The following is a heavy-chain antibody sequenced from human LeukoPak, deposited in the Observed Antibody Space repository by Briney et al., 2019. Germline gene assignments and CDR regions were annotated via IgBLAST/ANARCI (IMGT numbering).Heavy chain of an antibody. CDR2: IRYDGSNT. CDR1: GFTFSNYG. CDR3: ARVDGGSYYFDY. D-gene: IGHD4-23*01. J-gene: IGHJ4*02. Sequence: PGGSLRLSCAASGFTFSNYGMHWVRQAPGKGLEWVAFIRYDGSNTYYADSVKGRFTISRDNSKNTLYLQMNSLRAEDTAVYYCARVDGGSYYFDYWVQGTLVTVSS. V-gene: IGHV3-30*02.